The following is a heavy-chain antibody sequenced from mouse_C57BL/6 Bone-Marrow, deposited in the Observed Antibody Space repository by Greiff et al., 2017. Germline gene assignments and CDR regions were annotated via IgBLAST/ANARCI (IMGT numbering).Heavy chain of an antibody. CDR3: ARRWAHGTGFDY. V-gene: IGHV3-6*01. D-gene: IGHD4-1*01. CDR1: GYSITSGYY. J-gene: IGHJ2*01. Sequence: VQLKQSGPGLVKPSQSLSLTCSVTGYSITSGYYWNWIRQFPGNKLEWMGYISNDGSNNYNPSFKNRISITSDTSKNQFFLKLNSVTTEDTATYYCARRWAHGTGFDYWGQGTTLTVSS. CDR2: ISNDGSN.